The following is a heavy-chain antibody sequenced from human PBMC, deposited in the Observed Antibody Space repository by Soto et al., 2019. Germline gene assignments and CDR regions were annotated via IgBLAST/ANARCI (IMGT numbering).Heavy chain of an antibody. Sequence: GGSLRLSCAASGFTVSIYAMSWVRQAPGKGLEWVSGISSGVSTYYADSVKGRFSISRDNSKNTLYLQMNGLRAEDTAVYYCAKEVGSTASSMDVWGQGTTVTVSS. CDR3: AKEVGSTASSMDV. CDR1: GFTVSIYA. J-gene: IGHJ6*02. D-gene: IGHD3-22*01. V-gene: IGHV3-23*01. CDR2: ISSGVST.